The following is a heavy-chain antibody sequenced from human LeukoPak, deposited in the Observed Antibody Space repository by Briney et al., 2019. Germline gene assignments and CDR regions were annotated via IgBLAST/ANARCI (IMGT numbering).Heavy chain of an antibody. J-gene: IGHJ2*01. V-gene: IGHV3-9*01. CDR2: ISWNSGSI. CDR3: AKDRGTVTTYWYFDL. D-gene: IGHD4-17*01. Sequence: GRSLRLSCAAAGFTFDDYAMHWVRQAPGKGLEWLSCISWNSGSIGYADSVKGRFTISRDNAKNSLYLQMNSLRAEDTALYYCAKDRGTVTTYWYFDLWGRGTLVTVSS. CDR1: GFTFDDYA.